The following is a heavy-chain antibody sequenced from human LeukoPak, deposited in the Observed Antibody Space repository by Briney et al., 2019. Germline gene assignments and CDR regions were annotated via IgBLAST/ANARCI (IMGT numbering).Heavy chain of an antibody. V-gene: IGHV1-69*05. CDR3: ARGWRSSGSYYDY. CDR2: IIPIFGTA. CDR1: GGTFSSYA. J-gene: IGHJ4*02. D-gene: IGHD3-10*01. Sequence: ASVKVSCKASGGTFSSYAISWVRQAPGQGLEWMGGIIPIFGTANYAQKFQGRVTMTRDTSTSTVYMELSSLRSEDTAVYYCARGWRSSGSYYDYWGQGTLVTVSS.